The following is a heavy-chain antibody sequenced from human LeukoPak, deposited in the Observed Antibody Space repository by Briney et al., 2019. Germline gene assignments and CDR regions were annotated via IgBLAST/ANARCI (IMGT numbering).Heavy chain of an antibody. Sequence: SETLSLTCTVSGGSLSSYYWSWIRQPPGKGLEWIGYIYYSGSTNYNPSLKSRVTISVDTSKNQFSLKLSSVTAADTAVYYCARERYCSGGSCYWGGRYFDYWGQGTLVTVSS. CDR3: ARERYCSGGSCYWGGRYFDY. V-gene: IGHV4-59*01. J-gene: IGHJ4*02. D-gene: IGHD2-15*01. CDR2: IYYSGST. CDR1: GGSLSSYY.